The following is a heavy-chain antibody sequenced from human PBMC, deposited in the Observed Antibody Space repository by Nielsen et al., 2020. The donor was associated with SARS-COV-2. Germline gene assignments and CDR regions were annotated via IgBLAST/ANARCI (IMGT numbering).Heavy chain of an antibody. V-gene: IGHV5-51*01. J-gene: IGHJ6*02. D-gene: IGHD6-13*01. Sequence: GESLKISCKGSGYSFTSYWIGWARQMPGKGLEWMGIIYPGDSDTRYSPSFQGQVTISADKSISTAYLQWSSLKASDTAMYYCARLFPTRAAAGFYYYYGMDVWGQGTTVTVSS. CDR3: ARLFPTRAAAGFYYYYGMDV. CDR2: IYPGDSDT. CDR1: GYSFTSYW.